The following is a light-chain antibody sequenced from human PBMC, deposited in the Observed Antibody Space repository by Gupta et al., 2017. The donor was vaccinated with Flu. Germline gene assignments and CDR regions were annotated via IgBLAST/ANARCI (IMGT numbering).Light chain of an antibody. Sequence: QSITLAVTGSNIVIGAYGSWYQHHPGRDTNLIIFYVNNRPSGISDRVSGSKSGNTASPTISGLPAEDEADYYWPSSTAGTTPWVFGGGTKLTVL. CDR1: NIVIGAY. V-gene: IGLV2-14*03. CDR2: YVN. J-gene: IGLJ2*01. CDR3: PSSTAGTTPWV.